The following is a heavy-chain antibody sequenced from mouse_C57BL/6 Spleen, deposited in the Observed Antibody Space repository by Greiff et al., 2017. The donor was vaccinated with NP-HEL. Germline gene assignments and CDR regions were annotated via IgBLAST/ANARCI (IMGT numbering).Heavy chain of an antibody. V-gene: IGHV1-53*01. CDR2: INPSNGGT. Sequence: QVQLQQSGPELVKPGASVKISCKASGYAFTSYWMHWVKQRPGQGLEWIGNINPSNGGTNYNEKFKSKATLTVDKSSSTAYMQLSSLTSEDSAVYYCAREENLWFDYWGQGTTLTVSS. CDR3: AREENLWFDY. CDR1: GYAFTSYW. J-gene: IGHJ2*01.